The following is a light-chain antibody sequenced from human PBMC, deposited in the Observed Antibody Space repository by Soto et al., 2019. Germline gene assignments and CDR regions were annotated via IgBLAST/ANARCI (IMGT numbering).Light chain of an antibody. V-gene: IGLV2-23*01. CDR2: EGS. J-gene: IGLJ2*01. Sequence: QSALTQPASVSGSPGQSITISCTGTSSDVGSYNLVSWYQQHPGKAPKLMIYEGSKRPSGVSNRFSGSKSDNTASLTISGLQAEDEADYYCCSYAGSSTHVFGGGTKLTVL. CDR3: CSYAGSSTHV. CDR1: SSDVGSYNL.